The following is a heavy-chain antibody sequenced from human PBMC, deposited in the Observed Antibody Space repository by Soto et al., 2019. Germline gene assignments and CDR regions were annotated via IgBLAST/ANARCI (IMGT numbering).Heavy chain of an antibody. CDR2: IYYSGST. Sequence: PSETLSLTCPVSCGSISSSSYYWAWIRQPPGKGLEWIGSIYYSGSTYYNPSLKSRVTISVDTSKNQFSLKLSSVTAADTAVYYCARLSGGVIAAAGTDYYGMDVWGQGTTVTVSS. CDR1: CGSISSSSYY. J-gene: IGHJ6*02. V-gene: IGHV4-39*01. CDR3: ARLSGGVIAAAGTDYYGMDV. D-gene: IGHD6-13*01.